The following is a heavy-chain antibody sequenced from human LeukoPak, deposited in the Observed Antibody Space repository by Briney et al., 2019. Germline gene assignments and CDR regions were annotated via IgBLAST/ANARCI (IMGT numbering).Heavy chain of an antibody. CDR2: IYYSGST. CDR3: ARDAAPYYYGSGIFRKNNWFDP. D-gene: IGHD3-10*01. J-gene: IGHJ5*02. V-gene: IGHV4-59*01. Sequence: SETLSLTCTVSGGSISSSYWSWIRQPPGKGLEWIGYIYYSGSTNYNPSLKSRVTISVDTSKNQFSLKLSSVTAADTAVYYCARDAAPYYYGSGIFRKNNWFDPWGQGTLVTVSS. CDR1: GGSISSSY.